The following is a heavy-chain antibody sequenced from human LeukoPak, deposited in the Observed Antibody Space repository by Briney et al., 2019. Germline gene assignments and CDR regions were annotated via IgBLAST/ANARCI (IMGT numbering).Heavy chain of an antibody. CDR1: GFTFSSYS. D-gene: IGHD1-26*01. CDR3: ARGLSGSYGLDY. Sequence: KPGGSLRLSCAASGFTFSSYSMNWVRQAPGKGLEWVSYISSSSTIYYADSVKGRFTISRDNAKNSLYLQMNSLRAEDTAVYYCARGLSGSYGLDYWGQGTLVTVSS. V-gene: IGHV3-48*04. J-gene: IGHJ4*02. CDR2: ISSSSTI.